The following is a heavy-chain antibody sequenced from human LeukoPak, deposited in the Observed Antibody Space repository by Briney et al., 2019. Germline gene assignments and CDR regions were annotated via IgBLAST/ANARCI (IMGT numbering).Heavy chain of an antibody. CDR2: ISYDGSNK. Sequence: GGSLRLSCAASGFTFSSYGMHWVRQAPGKGLEWVAVISYDGSNKYYADSVKGRFTISRDNSKNTLYLQMNSLRAEDTAVYYCAKSPGNILTGYYPPPWGQGTLVTVSS. J-gene: IGHJ4*02. CDR3: AKSPGNILTGYYPPP. D-gene: IGHD3-9*01. CDR1: GFTFSSYG. V-gene: IGHV3-30*18.